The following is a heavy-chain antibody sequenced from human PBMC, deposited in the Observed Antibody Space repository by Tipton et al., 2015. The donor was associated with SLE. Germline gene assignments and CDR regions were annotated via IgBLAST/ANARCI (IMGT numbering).Heavy chain of an antibody. D-gene: IGHD1-26*01. CDR2: IYSSGST. CDR1: GASISSGSYH. Sequence: LRLSCTASGASISSGSYHWAWIRQPAGKGLEWIGRIYSSGSTNENLSLKSRVSISKDTSKNQFSLKLSSVTAADTAVYYCAREAKYSGSYYNWFDTWGQGTLVTVSP. V-gene: IGHV4-61*02. J-gene: IGHJ5*02. CDR3: AREAKYSGSYYNWFDT.